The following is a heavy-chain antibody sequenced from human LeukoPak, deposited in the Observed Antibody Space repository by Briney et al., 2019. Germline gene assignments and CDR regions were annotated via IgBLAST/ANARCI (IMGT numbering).Heavy chain of an antibody. CDR2: ISWNSGSI. CDR1: GSTFSSYS. Sequence: GGSLRLSCEASGSTFSSYSMHWVRHAPGKGLEWVSGISWNSGSIGYADSVKGRFTISRDNAKNSLYLQMNSLRAEDTALYYCAKGGGYDYVWGSYRYTYLDYWGQGTLVTVSS. J-gene: IGHJ4*02. CDR3: AKGGGYDYVWGSYRYTYLDY. D-gene: IGHD3-16*02. V-gene: IGHV3-9*01.